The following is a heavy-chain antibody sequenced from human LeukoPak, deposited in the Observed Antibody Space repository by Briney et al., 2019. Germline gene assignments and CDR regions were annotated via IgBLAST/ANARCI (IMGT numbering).Heavy chain of an antibody. CDR1: GFTFSSYS. CDR2: ISRSGGST. CDR3: AKDRFYDSSTPHAFDI. Sequence: GGSLRLSCAASGFTFSSYSMNWVRQAPGMGLEWVSAISRSGGSTYYADSVKGRFTISRDTSKNTLYLLMNSLRAEDAAVYYCAKDRFYDSSTPHAFDIWGHGTMVTVSS. V-gene: IGHV3-23*01. J-gene: IGHJ3*02. D-gene: IGHD3-22*01.